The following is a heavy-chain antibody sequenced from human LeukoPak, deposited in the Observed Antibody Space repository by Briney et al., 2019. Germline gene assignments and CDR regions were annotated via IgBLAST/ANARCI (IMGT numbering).Heavy chain of an antibody. Sequence: SETLSLTCTVSGGSISSYYWSWIRQPPGKGLEWIGYIYYSGSTNYNPSLKSRVTISVDTSKNQFSLKLSSVTAADTAVYYCVRDRHDSLDSWGQGALVTVPS. CDR2: IYYSGST. V-gene: IGHV4-59*01. CDR3: VRDRHDSLDS. J-gene: IGHJ4*02. D-gene: IGHD3-22*01. CDR1: GGSISSYY.